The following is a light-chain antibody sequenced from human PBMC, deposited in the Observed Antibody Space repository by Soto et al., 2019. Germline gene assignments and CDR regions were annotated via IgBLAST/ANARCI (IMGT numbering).Light chain of an antibody. Sequence: EVVLTQSPGTLSLSPGERATLSCRASQSVASNYLGWYQQKPGQAPRVLIFDASIRATGIPDRFSASGSGSDFTLTISRLEPEDFAVYYCQQYGSSPLTFGGGTKVDNK. J-gene: IGKJ4*01. CDR2: DAS. V-gene: IGKV3-20*01. CDR1: QSVASNY. CDR3: QQYGSSPLT.